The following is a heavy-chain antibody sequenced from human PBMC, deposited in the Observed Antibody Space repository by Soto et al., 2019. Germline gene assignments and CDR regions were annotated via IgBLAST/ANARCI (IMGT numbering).Heavy chain of an antibody. CDR1: GYSFTSYW. D-gene: IGHD3-3*01. CDR2: IYPGDSDT. J-gene: IGHJ6*02. Sequence: PGESLKISCKGSGYSFTSYWIGWVRQMPGKGLEWMGIIYPGDSDTRYSPSFQGQVTISADKSISTAYLQWSSLKASDTAMYYCARQYYDFWSGPYGMEVWGQGTTVTVPS. V-gene: IGHV5-51*01. CDR3: ARQYYDFWSGPYGMEV.